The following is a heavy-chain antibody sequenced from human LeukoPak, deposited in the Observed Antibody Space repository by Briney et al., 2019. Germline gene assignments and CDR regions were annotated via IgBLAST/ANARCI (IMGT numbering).Heavy chain of an antibody. CDR3: ARVKTGDYYGSGSYFDY. CDR2: ISSSSSYI. CDR1: GFTFSSYS. J-gene: IGHJ4*02. V-gene: IGHV3-21*01. D-gene: IGHD3-10*01. Sequence: GGSLRLSCAASGFTFSSYSMNWVRQAPGKGLEWVSSISSSSSYIYYADSVKGRFTISRDNAKNSLYLQMNSLRAEDTAVYYCARVKTGDYYGSGSYFDYWGQGTLVTVSS.